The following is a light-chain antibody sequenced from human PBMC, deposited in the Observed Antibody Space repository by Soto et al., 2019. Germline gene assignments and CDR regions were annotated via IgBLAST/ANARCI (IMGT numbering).Light chain of an antibody. CDR3: QQYYNWPLT. CDR1: QSVNSD. Sequence: ETVMTQSPSTLSASPGESATLSCRASQSVNSDLAWYQQIPGQAPRLLIYSASTGATGGPARFSGSGSGTEFTLTISSLQSEDFAIYYCQQYYNWPLTFGGGTKVEI. V-gene: IGKV3-15*01. CDR2: SAS. J-gene: IGKJ4*01.